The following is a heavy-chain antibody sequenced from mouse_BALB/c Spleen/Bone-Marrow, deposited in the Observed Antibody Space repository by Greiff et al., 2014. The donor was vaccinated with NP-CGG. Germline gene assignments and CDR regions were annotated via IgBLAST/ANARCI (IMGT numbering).Heavy chain of an antibody. D-gene: IGHD2-1*01. J-gene: IGHJ3*01. CDR2: IHPSDSET. V-gene: IGHV1-74*01. Sequence: VKLQESGAELVRPGASVKLSCKASGYSFTNYWMNWVKQRPGQSLEWIGMIHPSDSETRLNQKFKDKATLTVDKSSSTAYMQVSSPTSEDSAVYYCARFGNYEGFGYWGQGTLVTVSA. CDR3: ARFGNYEGFGY. CDR1: GYSFTNYW.